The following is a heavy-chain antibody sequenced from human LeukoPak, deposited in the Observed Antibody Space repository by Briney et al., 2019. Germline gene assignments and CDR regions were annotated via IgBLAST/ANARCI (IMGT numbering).Heavy chain of an antibody. J-gene: IGHJ4*02. CDR3: ARFRGELMDGFDF. CDR2: IYAGDADT. CDR1: GHTFSTDW. V-gene: IGHV5-51*01. D-gene: IGHD1-7*01. Sequence: GDSLKISCKGSGHTFSTDWIAWVRQMPGKVLEWIGVIYAGDADTRYSPSFQGQVTISADKSLNTAYLEWTNLKASDTAMYYCARFRGELMDGFDFWGQGTLVTVSS.